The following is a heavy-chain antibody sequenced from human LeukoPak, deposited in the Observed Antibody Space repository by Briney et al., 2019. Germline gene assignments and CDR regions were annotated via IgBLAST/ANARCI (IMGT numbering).Heavy chain of an antibody. CDR2: INHSGST. CDR1: GGSFSGYY. J-gene: IGHJ3*02. D-gene: IGHD2-2*02. Sequence: KPSETLSLTCAVYGGSFSGYYWSWIRQPPGKGLEWIGEINHSGSTNYNPSLKSRVTISVDTSKNQFSLKLSSVTAADTAVYYCARGCSSTSCYTRDAFDIWGQGTMVTVSS. V-gene: IGHV4-34*01. CDR3: ARGCSSTSCYTRDAFDI.